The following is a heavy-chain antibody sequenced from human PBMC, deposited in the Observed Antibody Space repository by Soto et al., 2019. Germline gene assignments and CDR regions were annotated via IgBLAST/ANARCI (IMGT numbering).Heavy chain of an antibody. J-gene: IGHJ6*03. Sequence: GGSLRLSCAASGFTFSSYGMHWVRQAPGKGLEWVAVIWYDGSNKYYADSVKGRFTISRDNSKNTLYLQMNSLRAEDTAVYYCARDMIGGDGRGPTPGYYYMDVWGKGTTVTVSS. CDR3: ARDMIGGDGRGPTPGYYYMDV. CDR2: IWYDGSNK. CDR1: GFTFSSYG. V-gene: IGHV3-33*01. D-gene: IGHD3-22*01.